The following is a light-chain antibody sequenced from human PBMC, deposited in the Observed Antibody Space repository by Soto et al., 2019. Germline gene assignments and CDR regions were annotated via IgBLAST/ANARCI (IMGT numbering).Light chain of an antibody. V-gene: IGLV2-11*01. J-gene: IGLJ1*01. CDR1: SSDVGGYNY. Sequence: QSALTQPRSVSGSPGQSVTISCTGTSSDVGGYNYVSWYLHHPGKAPKLLIYEDTKRPSGVSNRFSGSRSGNTASLTVSGLQAEDETDYYCCSYAGSSTYVFGTGTKVTVL. CDR2: EDT. CDR3: CSYAGSSTYV.